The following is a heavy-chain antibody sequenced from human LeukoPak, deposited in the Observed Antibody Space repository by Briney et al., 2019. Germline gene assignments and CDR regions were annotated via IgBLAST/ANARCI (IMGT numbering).Heavy chain of an antibody. V-gene: IGHV3-30*01. D-gene: IGHD1-26*01. CDR2: ISYDGSHK. CDR1: GFTFSNYN. Sequence: GGSLRLSCAASGFTFSNYNMNWVRQAPGKGLEWVAVISYDGSHKYYADSVKGRFTISRDNSKNTLYLQMNSLRAEDTAVYYCARGSPVSGSYYFLSGFDYWGQGTLVTVSS. CDR3: ARGSPVSGSYYFLSGFDY. J-gene: IGHJ4*02.